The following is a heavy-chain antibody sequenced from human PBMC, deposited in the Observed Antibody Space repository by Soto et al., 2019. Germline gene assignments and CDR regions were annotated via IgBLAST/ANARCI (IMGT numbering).Heavy chain of an antibody. CDR1: GFTFSSYA. D-gene: IGHD6-13*01. J-gene: IGHJ6*02. V-gene: IGHV3-23*01. Sequence: GSLRLSCAASGFTFSSYAMSWVRQAPGKGLEWVSAISGSGGSTYYADSVKGRFTISRDNSKDTLYLQMNSLRAEDTAVQYCAKRSKLGAALGRASYYYYGMDVWGQGTTVTVSS. CDR3: AKRSKLGAALGRASYYYYGMDV. CDR2: ISGSGGST.